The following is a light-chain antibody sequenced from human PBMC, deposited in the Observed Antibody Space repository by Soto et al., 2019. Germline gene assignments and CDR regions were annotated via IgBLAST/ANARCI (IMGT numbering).Light chain of an antibody. Sequence: QSVLTQPASVSGSPGQSITISCTGTSSDVGGYNYVSWYQQQPGKVPKLLIYEVTNRPSGVSNRFSGSKSGNTASLTISGLQAEDEADYYCTSYTSSSTWVFGGGTKLTVL. CDR1: SSDVGGYNY. CDR2: EVT. V-gene: IGLV2-14*03. J-gene: IGLJ3*02. CDR3: TSYTSSSTWV.